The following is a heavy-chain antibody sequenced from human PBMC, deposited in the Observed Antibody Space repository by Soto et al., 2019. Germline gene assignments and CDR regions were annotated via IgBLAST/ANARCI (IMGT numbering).Heavy chain of an antibody. CDR2: TKHKREKYTT. Sequence: EVQLVESGGGLVQPGRSLRLSCAASGFTFSDHYMDWVRQAPGKGLEWVGRTKHKREKYTTEYAASVKGRFTISRDDSRNTLYLQLNSLTTEDTAVYYCVRFISGVLHWGQGTLVTVSS. V-gene: IGHV3-72*01. CDR3: VRFISGVLH. J-gene: IGHJ4*02. CDR1: GFTFSDHY. D-gene: IGHD3-3*01.